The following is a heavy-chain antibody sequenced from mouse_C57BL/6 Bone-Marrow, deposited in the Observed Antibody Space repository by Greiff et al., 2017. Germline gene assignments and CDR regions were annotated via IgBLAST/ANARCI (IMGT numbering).Heavy chain of an antibody. CDR2: IDPSGSYT. D-gene: IGHD1-1*01. V-gene: IGHV1-69*01. CDR1: GYTFTSYW. J-gene: IGHJ3*01. Sequence: QVQLQQPGAELVMPGASVKLSCKASGYTFTSYWMPWVKQRPGQGLEWIGEIDPSGSYTYYNQKFKGKSTLTVDKSSSTAYMQLSSLTSEDSAVYYCARDYYGSSFWFAYWGQGTMVTGSA. CDR3: ARDYYGSSFWFAY.